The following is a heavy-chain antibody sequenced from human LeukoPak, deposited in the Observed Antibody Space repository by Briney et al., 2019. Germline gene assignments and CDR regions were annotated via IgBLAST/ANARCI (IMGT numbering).Heavy chain of an antibody. CDR3: ARDQFCGGDCYYFDY. CDR2: IIPILGTA. D-gene: IGHD2-21*01. V-gene: IGHV1-69*13. J-gene: IGHJ4*02. CDR1: GGTFSSYA. Sequence: ASVKVSCKASGGTFSSYAISWVRQAPGQGLEWMGGIIPILGTANYAQKFQGRVTITADESTSTAYMELSSLRSEDTAVYYCARDQFCGGDCYYFDYWGQGTLVTVSS.